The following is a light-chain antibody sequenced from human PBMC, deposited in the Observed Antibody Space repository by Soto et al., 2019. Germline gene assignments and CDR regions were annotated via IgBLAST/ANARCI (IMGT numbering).Light chain of an antibody. CDR2: GAF. CDR1: QSLRSNY. CDR3: QQYGSSGT. J-gene: IGKJ1*01. V-gene: IGKV3-20*01. Sequence: EIVLTQSPGTLSLSPGERATLSCRASQSLRSNYLAWYQQKPGQAPRLLIYGAFTRATGIPDRFSGSGSGTDFTLTISSLEPEDFAVYYCQQYGSSGTFGQGTKVDIK.